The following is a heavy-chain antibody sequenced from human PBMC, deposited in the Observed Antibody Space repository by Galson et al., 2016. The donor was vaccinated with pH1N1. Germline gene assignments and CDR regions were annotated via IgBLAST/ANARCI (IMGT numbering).Heavy chain of an antibody. CDR1: GYIFSTFW. D-gene: IGHD6-6*01. CDR3: ARHQSSSDDYFFYNMDV. V-gene: IGHV5-51*01. Sequence: QSGAEVKKPGESLKISCKGSGYIFSTFWIGWVRQMPGKGLEWMGIVYPGDSDTRYNPSFEGQVTISVDKSISTAYLQWSSLKASDSAIYFCARHQSSSDDYFFYNMDVWGQGTVVTVSS. CDR2: VYPGDSDT. J-gene: IGHJ6*02.